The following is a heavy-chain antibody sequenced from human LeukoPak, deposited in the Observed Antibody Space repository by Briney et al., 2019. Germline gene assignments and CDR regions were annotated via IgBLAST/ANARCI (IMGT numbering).Heavy chain of an antibody. V-gene: IGHV5-51*01. D-gene: IGHD4-17*01. CDR2: IYPGDSDT. CDR3: ARLNGVYHLNYYYMDV. CDR1: GYSFTSYW. Sequence: GESLKSSCKGSGYSFTSYWIGWVRQMPGKGLEWMGIIYPGDSDTRYSPSFQGQVTISADKSISTAYLQWGSLKASDTAMYYCARLNGVYHLNYYYMDVWGKGTTVTISS. J-gene: IGHJ6*03.